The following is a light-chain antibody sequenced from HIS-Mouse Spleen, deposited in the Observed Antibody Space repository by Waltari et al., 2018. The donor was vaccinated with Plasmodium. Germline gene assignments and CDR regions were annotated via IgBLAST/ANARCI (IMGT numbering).Light chain of an antibody. J-gene: IGKJ4*01. V-gene: IGKV1-8*01. CDR3: QQYYSYPLT. CDR1: QGISRY. CDR2: AAS. Sequence: AIRMTQSPSSFSAATGDRVTITCRASQGISRYLAWDQQKPGKAPKLLIYAASTLQSGVPSRFSGSGSGTDFTLTISCLQSEDFATYYCQQYYSYPLTFGGGTKVEIK.